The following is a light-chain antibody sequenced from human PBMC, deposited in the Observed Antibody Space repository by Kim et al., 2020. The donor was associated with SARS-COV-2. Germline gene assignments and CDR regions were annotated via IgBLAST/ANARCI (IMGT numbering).Light chain of an antibody. CDR1: SSNIGINI. CDR3: AAWDDSLNVWV. CDR2: GNR. Sequence: GQRGTLSCSGSSSNIGINIVSWFQQLPGTAPKLLIYGNRQRPSGVPDRFSGSKSGTSASLAISGLQSEDEADYYCAAWDDSLNVWVLGGGTKLTVL. J-gene: IGLJ3*02. V-gene: IGLV1-44*01.